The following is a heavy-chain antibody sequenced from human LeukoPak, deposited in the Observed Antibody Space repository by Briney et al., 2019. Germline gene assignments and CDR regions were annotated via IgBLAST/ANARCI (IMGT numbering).Heavy chain of an antibody. D-gene: IGHD2-2*01. Sequence: SETLSLTCAVYGGSFSGYYWSWIRQPPGKGLEWIGEINHSGSTNYNPSLKSRVTISVDTFKNQFSLKLSSVTAADTAVYYCARDGGYCSSTSCYYKWFDPWGQGTLVTVSS. CDR3: ARDGGYCSSTSCYYKWFDP. V-gene: IGHV4-34*01. J-gene: IGHJ5*02. CDR1: GGSFSGYY. CDR2: INHSGST.